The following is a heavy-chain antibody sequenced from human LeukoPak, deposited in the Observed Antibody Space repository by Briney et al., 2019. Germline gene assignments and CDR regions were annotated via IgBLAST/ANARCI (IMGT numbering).Heavy chain of an antibody. Sequence: GGSLRLSCAASGFTFSSYGMSWVRQAPGKGLEWVSAISGSGGSTYYADSVKGRFTISRDNSKNTLYLRMNSLRAEDTAVYYCAGVVRNYFDYWGQGTLVTVSS. J-gene: IGHJ4*02. V-gene: IGHV3-23*01. CDR1: GFTFSSYG. CDR3: AGVVRNYFDY. D-gene: IGHD3-22*01. CDR2: ISGSGGST.